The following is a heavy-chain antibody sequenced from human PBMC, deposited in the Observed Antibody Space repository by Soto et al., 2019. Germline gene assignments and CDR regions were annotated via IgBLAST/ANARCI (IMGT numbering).Heavy chain of an antibody. D-gene: IGHD4-17*01. CDR3: TVAGHYGDFCVGH. Sequence: QVQLVESGGGVVQPGRSLRLSCAASGFTFSGYGMHWVRQAPGKGLEWLAVVSYDGSNKYYADSVKGRFTISRDNSKNTIYLQWSSLTTEDTAVYYCTVAGHYGDFCVGHWGQGTLVTVSS. CDR1: GFTFSGYG. CDR2: VSYDGSNK. V-gene: IGHV3-30*03. J-gene: IGHJ4*02.